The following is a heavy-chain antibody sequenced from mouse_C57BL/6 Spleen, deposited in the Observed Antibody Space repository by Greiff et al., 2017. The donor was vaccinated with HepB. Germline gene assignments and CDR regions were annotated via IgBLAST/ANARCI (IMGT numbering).Heavy chain of an antibody. CDR1: GYTFTSYW. D-gene: IGHD1-1*01. CDR2: IDPSDSYT. Sequence: QVQLQQPGAELVKPGASVKLSCKASGYTFTSYWMQWVKQRPGQGLEWIGEIDPSDSYTNYNQKFKGKATLPVDTSSSTAYMQLSSLTSEDSAVYYCARYDDGSSYGAMDYWGQGTSVTVSS. V-gene: IGHV1-50*01. CDR3: ARYDDGSSYGAMDY. J-gene: IGHJ4*01.